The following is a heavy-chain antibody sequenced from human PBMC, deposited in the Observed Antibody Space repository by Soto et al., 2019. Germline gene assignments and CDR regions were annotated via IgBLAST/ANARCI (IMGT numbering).Heavy chain of an antibody. J-gene: IGHJ5*02. CDR3: ARYKGDTRLFDP. Sequence: QVQLQESGPGLVKPSETLSLTCTVSGDSITSSGYYWSWIRQHPGKGLEWFGYMYHSGSTYYNPSLISRVTISVDVSKNQFSLKLTSVTAADTAMYYCARYKGDTRLFDPWGRGTLVTVSS. V-gene: IGHV4-31*03. D-gene: IGHD3-22*01. CDR2: MYHSGST. CDR1: GDSITSSGYY.